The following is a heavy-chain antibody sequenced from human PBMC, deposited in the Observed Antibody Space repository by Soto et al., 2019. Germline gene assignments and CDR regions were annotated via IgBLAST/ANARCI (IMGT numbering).Heavy chain of an antibody. CDR1: GFNFSSYA. CDR2: ISGSGGST. D-gene: IGHD2-15*01. J-gene: IGHJ4*02. CDR3: AKGHVVVVAAYFDY. Sequence: GGSLRLSCAASGFNFSSYAMSWVRQAPGKGLEWVSAISGSGGSTYYADSVKGRFTISRDNSKNTLYLQMNSLRAEDTAVYYCAKGHVVVVAAYFDYWGQGTLVNVSS. V-gene: IGHV3-23*01.